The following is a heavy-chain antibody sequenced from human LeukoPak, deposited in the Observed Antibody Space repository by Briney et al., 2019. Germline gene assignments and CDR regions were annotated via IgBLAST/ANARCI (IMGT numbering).Heavy chain of an antibody. CDR3: ARGLRYCSGGRCYFSPPYYYYMDV. D-gene: IGHD2-15*01. CDR1: GYTFTSFD. CDR2: MNPNSGNT. Sequence: ASVKVSCKASGYTFTSFDMNWVRQAPGQGLEWMGWMNPNSGNTVYAQKFQGRVTMTRNTSISTACMELSSLRSEDTAVYYCARGLRYCSGGRCYFSPPYYYYMDVWGKGTTVTISS. J-gene: IGHJ6*03. V-gene: IGHV1-8*01.